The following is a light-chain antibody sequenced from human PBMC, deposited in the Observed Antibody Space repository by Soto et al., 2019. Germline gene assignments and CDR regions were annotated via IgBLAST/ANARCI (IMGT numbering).Light chain of an antibody. V-gene: IGLV4-69*01. CDR3: QTWGTGIV. Sequence: QPVLTQSPSASASLGASVKLTCTLSSGHSNFAIAWHQQQPEKGPRFLMKVNSDGRHTKGDGIPDRFSGSSSGAERYLTISSLQSEDEADYYCQTWGTGIVFGGGTKLTVL. CDR1: SGHSNFA. J-gene: IGLJ2*01. CDR2: VNSDGRH.